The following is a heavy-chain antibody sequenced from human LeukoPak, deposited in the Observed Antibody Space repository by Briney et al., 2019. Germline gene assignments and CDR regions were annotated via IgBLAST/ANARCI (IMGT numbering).Heavy chain of an antibody. D-gene: IGHD1-26*01. CDR3: ARDRWDEHHWFDP. CDR1: GFSFSAYN. J-gene: IGHJ5*02. Sequence: KPGGSLRLSCAASGFSFSAYNMNWVRQAPGEGLEWISSITSSSSYIYYADSVEGRFSISRDNAKNTLYLQMDSLRAEDTAVYYCARDRWDEHHWFDPWGQGTLVTVSS. V-gene: IGHV3-21*01. CDR2: ITSSSSYI.